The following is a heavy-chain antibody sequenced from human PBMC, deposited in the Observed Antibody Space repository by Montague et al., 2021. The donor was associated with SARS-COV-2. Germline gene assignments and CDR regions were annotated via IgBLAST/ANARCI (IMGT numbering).Heavy chain of an antibody. D-gene: IGHD1-14*01. V-gene: IGHV3-7*01. J-gene: IGHJ4*02. CDR3: AKGPDGVDY. Sequence: SLRLSCATSGFIFADYWMSWVRQAPGKGLEWVANIKLDGSEEYYMDSVKGRFTVSRDNARNSLYLQMKSLRVEDTALYYCAKGPDGVDYWGQGTLVTVSS. CDR1: GFIFADYW. CDR2: IKLDGSEE.